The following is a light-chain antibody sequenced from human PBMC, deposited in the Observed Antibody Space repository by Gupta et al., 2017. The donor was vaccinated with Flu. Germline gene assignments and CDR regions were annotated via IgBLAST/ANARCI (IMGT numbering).Light chain of an antibody. J-gene: IGLJ1*01. V-gene: IGLV2-14*01. CDR3: NSYTSSSSYV. CDR2: EVS. CDR1: SSDVGGYNY. Sequence: SVSGSPGQSITISCTGTSSDVGGYNYVSWYQQHPGKAPKLMIYEVSNRPSGVSDRFSGSKSGNTASLTISGLQAEDEADYYCNSYTSSSSYVFGTGTKVSVL.